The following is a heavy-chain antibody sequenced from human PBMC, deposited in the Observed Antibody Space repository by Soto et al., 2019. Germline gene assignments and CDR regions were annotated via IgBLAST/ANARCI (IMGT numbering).Heavy chain of an antibody. Sequence: SVKVSCKASGGTFSSYAISWVRQAPGQGLEWMGGIIPILGTANYAQKFQGRVTITADESTSTAYMELSSLRSEDTAVYYCAREPIPPPGWLDPWGQGTLVTVSS. CDR1: GGTFSSYA. V-gene: IGHV1-69*13. CDR2: IIPILGTA. J-gene: IGHJ5*02. CDR3: AREPIPPPGWLDP.